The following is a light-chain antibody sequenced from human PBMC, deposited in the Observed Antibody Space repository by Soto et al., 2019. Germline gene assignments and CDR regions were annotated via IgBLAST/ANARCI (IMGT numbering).Light chain of an antibody. V-gene: IGLV1-44*01. CDR1: SSNIGSHT. CDR3: ATWDDSLNLWV. CDR2: SND. J-gene: IGLJ3*02. Sequence: QSVLTQPPSASGTPGQRVTISCSGGSSNIGSHTVNWYQQLPGTAPKLLIYSNDQRPSGVPDRFSGSRSGTSASLAISGLQSEDEADYYCATWDDSLNLWVFGGGTKLTVL.